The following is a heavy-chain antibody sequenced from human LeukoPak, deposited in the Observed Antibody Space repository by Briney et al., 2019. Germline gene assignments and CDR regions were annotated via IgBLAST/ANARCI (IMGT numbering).Heavy chain of an antibody. D-gene: IGHD2-8*02. CDR2: IGIRGDT. Sequence: TGRSLRLSCAASGFTFSNYDMHWVRQGTEKGLEWVSGIGIRGDTHYPDSVKGRFTISRENAKNSLYLQMNSLRVGDTAMYYCARAARFYGSTGAHAFDIWGQGTKVTVS. V-gene: IGHV3-13*01. CDR1: GFTFSNYD. J-gene: IGHJ3*02. CDR3: ARAARFYGSTGAHAFDI.